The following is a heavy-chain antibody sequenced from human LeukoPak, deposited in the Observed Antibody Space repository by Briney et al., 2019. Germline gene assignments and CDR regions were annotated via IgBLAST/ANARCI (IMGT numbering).Heavy chain of an antibody. J-gene: IGHJ4*02. CDR1: GYTFTGYY. CDR3: ARVCRCFDWLCVHYFDY. D-gene: IGHD3-9*01. CDR2: INPNSGGT. Sequence: ASVTVSCKASGYTFTGYYMHWVRQAPGQGLEWMGWINPNSGGTNYAQKFQGRVTMTRDTSISTAYMELSRLRSDDTAVYYCARVCRCFDWLCVHYFDYRGQGTLVTVSS. V-gene: IGHV1-2*02.